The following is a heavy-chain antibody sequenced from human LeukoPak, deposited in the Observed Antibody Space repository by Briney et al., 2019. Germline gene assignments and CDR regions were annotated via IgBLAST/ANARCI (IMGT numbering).Heavy chain of an antibody. CDR3: ARAYYYGSAEINYGFDY. Sequence: PGGSLRLSCAASGFTFSSYDMHWVRQATGKGLEWVSAIGTAGDTCYPGSVKGRFTISRENAKNSLYLQMNSLRAGDTAVYYCARAYYYGSAEINYGFDYWGQGTLVTVSS. CDR2: IGTAGDT. D-gene: IGHD3-10*01. J-gene: IGHJ4*02. CDR1: GFTFSSYD. V-gene: IGHV3-13*01.